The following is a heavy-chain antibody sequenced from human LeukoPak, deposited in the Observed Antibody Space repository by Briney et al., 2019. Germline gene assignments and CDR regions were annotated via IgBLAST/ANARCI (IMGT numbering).Heavy chain of an antibody. CDR2: ISADAATV. Sequence: PGGSLRLSCTASGFIVSNYYMAWVRQPPGRGLEWISYISADAATVKYADSVEGRFTVSRDNTQNSIYLEMSSLRVDDTAVYYCARMYSSGYYGDYFDYWGQGNLVSVSS. D-gene: IGHD5-12*01. J-gene: IGHJ4*02. V-gene: IGHV3-11*04. CDR1: GFIVSNYY. CDR3: ARMYSSGYYGDYFDY.